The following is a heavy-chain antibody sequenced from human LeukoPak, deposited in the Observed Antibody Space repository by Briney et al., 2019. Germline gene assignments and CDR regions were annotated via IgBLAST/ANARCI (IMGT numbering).Heavy chain of an antibody. Sequence: GGSLRLSCAASGFTFSSFSMNWVRQAPGKGLEWISYISSSSSTIYYADSVKGRFTISRDNAKNSLYLQMNSLRAEDTAVYYCAKAMRVVVPAAALTTTDYYYYYYMDVWGKGTTVTVSS. CDR2: ISSSSSTI. CDR1: GFTFSSFS. CDR3: AKAMRVVVPAAALTTTDYYYYYYMDV. V-gene: IGHV3-48*04. D-gene: IGHD2-2*01. J-gene: IGHJ6*03.